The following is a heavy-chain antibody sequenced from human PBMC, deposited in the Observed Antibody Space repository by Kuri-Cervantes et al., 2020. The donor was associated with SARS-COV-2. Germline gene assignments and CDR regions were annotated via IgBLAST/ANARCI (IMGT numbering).Heavy chain of an antibody. Sequence: GESLKISCIASGFIFSGYWMSWVRQAPGKGLECVANIKPDGSEKYYVDSVKGRFTISRDNARNSLYLQMSSLRAEDTAVYYCAKDPGYEWELLTLDYWGQGTLVTVSS. CDR3: AKDPGYEWELLTLDY. D-gene: IGHD1-26*01. CDR2: IKPDGSEK. CDR1: GFIFSGYW. V-gene: IGHV3-7*01. J-gene: IGHJ4*02.